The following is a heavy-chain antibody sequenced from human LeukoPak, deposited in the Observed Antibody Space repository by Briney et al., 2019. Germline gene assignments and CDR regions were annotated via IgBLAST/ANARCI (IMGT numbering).Heavy chain of an antibody. CDR2: IYYSGST. J-gene: IGHJ4*02. V-gene: IGHV4-59*12. D-gene: IGHD3-22*01. Sequence: MSSETLSLTCTVSGGSISSYYWSWIRQPPGKGLEWIGSIYYSGSTYYNPSLKSRVTISVDTSKNQFSLKLSSVTAADTAVYYCAREGYYDSSGYYYWGQGTLVTVSS. CDR3: AREGYYDSSGYYY. CDR1: GGSISSYY.